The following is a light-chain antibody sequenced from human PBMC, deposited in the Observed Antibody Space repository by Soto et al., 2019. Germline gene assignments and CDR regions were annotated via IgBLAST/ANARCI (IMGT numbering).Light chain of an antibody. J-gene: IGLJ7*01. CDR1: NFNIGSNY. Sequence: QSVLPQPPSASGTPGQRVTISCSGSNFNIGSNYVYWYQQLPGTAPKLLIYRDNQRPSGVPVRFSGSKSGTSASLAISGLRSEDEADYYCAAWDDSLRGDVFGGGTQLTVL. CDR3: AAWDDSLRGDV. CDR2: RDN. V-gene: IGLV1-47*01.